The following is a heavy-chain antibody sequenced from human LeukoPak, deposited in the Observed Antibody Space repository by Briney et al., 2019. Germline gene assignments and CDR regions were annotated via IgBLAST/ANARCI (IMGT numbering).Heavy chain of an antibody. CDR2: ISSSGSTI. D-gene: IGHD4-23*01. Sequence: PGGSLRLSCAASGFTFSDDYMSWIRQAPGKGLEWVSYISSSGSTIYYADSVKGRFTISRDNAQNSLYLQMNSLRAEDTAVYYCARDGGNSGYYYYGMDVWGQGTTVTVSS. CDR1: GFTFSDDY. V-gene: IGHV3-11*01. CDR3: ARDGGNSGYYYYGMDV. J-gene: IGHJ6*02.